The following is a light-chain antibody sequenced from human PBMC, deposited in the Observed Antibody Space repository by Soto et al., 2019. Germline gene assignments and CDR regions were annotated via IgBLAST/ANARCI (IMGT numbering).Light chain of an antibody. J-gene: IGKJ2*01. CDR1: QSVSSSY. Sequence: EIVLTQSPGTLSLSPGERATLSCRASQSVSSSYLAWYQQKPGQAPRLLIYGASNRATGIPDRFSGSGSGTDFTLTISRLEPEDFAVYYCQQYGSSPPYTFGQGPKLEI. CDR2: GAS. CDR3: QQYGSSPPYT. V-gene: IGKV3-20*01.